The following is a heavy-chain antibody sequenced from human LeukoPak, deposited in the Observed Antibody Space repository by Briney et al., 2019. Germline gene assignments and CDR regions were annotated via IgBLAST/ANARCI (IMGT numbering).Heavy chain of an antibody. Sequence: PGRSLRLSCAASGFIFSSYGMHWVRQAPGKGLEWVAVIWYDGSNTYYADSVKGRFTISRDNSKDTLFLQLNSPRAEDTAVYYCASQGPEGTSGWYWGQGTLVTVSS. CDR1: GFIFSSYG. CDR2: IWYDGSNT. D-gene: IGHD6-19*01. J-gene: IGHJ4*02. CDR3: ASQGPEGTSGWY. V-gene: IGHV3-33*01.